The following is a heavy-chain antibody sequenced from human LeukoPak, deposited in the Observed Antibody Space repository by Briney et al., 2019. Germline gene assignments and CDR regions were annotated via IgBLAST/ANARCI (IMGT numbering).Heavy chain of an antibody. J-gene: IGHJ4*02. D-gene: IGHD5-18*01. CDR3: VSPRGFSYGYFDY. V-gene: IGHV4-59*08. CDR2: INYAGHT. Sequence: SETLSLTCIVSGGSISSDYWSWIRQPPGKGLEYIGFINYAGHTNYNPSLKSRVTMSIDTSKNQFSLKLGSVSATDTAVYYCVSPRGFSYGYFDYWGQGTLVTVSS. CDR1: GGSISSDY.